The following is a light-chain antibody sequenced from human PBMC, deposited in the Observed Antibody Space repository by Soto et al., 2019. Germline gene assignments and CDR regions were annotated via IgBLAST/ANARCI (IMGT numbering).Light chain of an antibody. V-gene: IGKV3-15*01. CDR3: QQCSNWRGVT. J-gene: IGKJ5*01. CDR2: DTS. CDR1: QGIGDT. Sequence: EVVMTQSPATLSVSPGEGVTLSCRASQGIGDTLAWYQHKPGQSPRLLIYDTSTRATGVPARFSCSRSGPELTITTNSLQSEDFAVYYCQQCSNWRGVTFGQGTRLEIK.